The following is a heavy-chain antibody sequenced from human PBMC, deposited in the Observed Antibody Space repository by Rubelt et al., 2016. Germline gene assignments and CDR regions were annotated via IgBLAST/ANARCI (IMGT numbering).Heavy chain of an antibody. CDR1: GFTFSNYA. Sequence: EVQLVESGGVLVQPGGSLRLSCAASGFTFSNYAMSWVLQAPGKGLEWVSTIIGSGGSTFYADSVTGRFTISRDNSKNTLYLLMNSLRAEDTAVYYCAKVGVGLATYDYWGQGTLVTVSS. CDR3: AKVGVGLATYDY. CDR2: IIGSGGST. D-gene: IGHD1-26*01. J-gene: IGHJ4*02. V-gene: IGHV3-23*04.